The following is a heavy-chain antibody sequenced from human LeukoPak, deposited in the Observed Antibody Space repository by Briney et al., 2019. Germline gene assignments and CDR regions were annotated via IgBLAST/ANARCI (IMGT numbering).Heavy chain of an antibody. D-gene: IGHD3-22*01. V-gene: IGHV3-53*01. J-gene: IGHJ4*02. CDR3: ARAYYYDSSGYPLLGY. CDR1: GFTVSSNY. CDR2: IYSGGTT. Sequence: GGSLRLSCAASGFTVSSNYMSWVRQAPGKGLEWVSVIYSGGTTGYADSVKGRFTISRDNSKNTLYLQMNSLRAEDTAVYYCARAYYYDSSGYPLLGYWGQGTLVTVSS.